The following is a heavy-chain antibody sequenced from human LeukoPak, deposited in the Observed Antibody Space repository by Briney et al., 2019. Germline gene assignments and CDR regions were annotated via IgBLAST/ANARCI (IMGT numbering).Heavy chain of an antibody. J-gene: IGHJ3*02. D-gene: IGHD3-22*01. V-gene: IGHV1-2*02. Sequence: ASVKVSCKASGYTFTSYTMNWVRQAPGQGLEWMGWINPNSGGTNYAQKFQGRVTMTRDTSISTAYMELSRLRSDDTAVYYCARWSMVVVVIMGNAFDIWGQGTMVTVSS. CDR3: ARWSMVVVVIMGNAFDI. CDR1: GYTFTSYT. CDR2: INPNSGGT.